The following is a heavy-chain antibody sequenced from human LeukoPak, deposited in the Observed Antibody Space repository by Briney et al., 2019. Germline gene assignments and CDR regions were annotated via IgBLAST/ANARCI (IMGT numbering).Heavy chain of an antibody. J-gene: IGHJ1*01. CDR1: GFTFSSYD. CDR3: ASGDSSSWSGHFQH. CDR2: IGTAGDT. V-gene: IGHV3-13*01. D-gene: IGHD6-13*01. Sequence: PGGSLRLSCAASGFTFSSYDMLWVRQATGKGLEWVSAIGTAGDTYYPGSVKGRFTISRENAKNSLYLQMNSLRAGDTAVYYCASGDSSSWSGHFQHWGQGTLVTVSS.